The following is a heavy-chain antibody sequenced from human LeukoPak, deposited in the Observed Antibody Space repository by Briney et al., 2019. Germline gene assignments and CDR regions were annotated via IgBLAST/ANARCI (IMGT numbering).Heavy chain of an antibody. D-gene: IGHD6-13*01. CDR3: ARGQVTGEGSSWSVVDY. CDR2: INHSGST. J-gene: IGHJ4*02. CDR1: GRSFSGYY. V-gene: IGHV4-34*01. Sequence: SETLSLTCAVYGRSFSGYYWSWIRQPPGKWLEWIGEINHSGSTNYNPSLKSRVTISVDTSKNQFSLKLSSVTAADTAVYYCARGQVTGEGSSWSVVDYWGQGTLVTVSS.